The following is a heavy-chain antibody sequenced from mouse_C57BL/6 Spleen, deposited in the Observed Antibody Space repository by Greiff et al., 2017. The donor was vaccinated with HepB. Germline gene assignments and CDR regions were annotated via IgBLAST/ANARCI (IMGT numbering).Heavy chain of an antibody. V-gene: IGHV1-69*01. CDR2: IDPSDSYT. CDR3: AITTDRYFDV. J-gene: IGHJ1*03. D-gene: IGHD1-1*01. CDR1: GYTFTSYW. Sequence: QVQLQQSGAELVMPGASVKLSCKASGYTFTSYWMHWVKQRPGQGLEWIGEIDPSDSYTNYNQKFKGKSTLTVDKSSSTAYMQLSSLTSEDSAVYYCAITTDRYFDVWGTGTTVTVSS.